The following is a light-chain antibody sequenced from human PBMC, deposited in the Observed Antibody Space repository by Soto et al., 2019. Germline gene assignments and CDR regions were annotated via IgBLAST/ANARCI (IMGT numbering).Light chain of an antibody. J-gene: IGKJ4*01. CDR2: DAS. CDR3: QHYNSYPLT. Sequence: EIQMTQSPSSLSASVGDRVTITCQASQGISNSLNWFQQKPGKAPKLLISDASSLESGVPSRFSGSGSGTEFTLTISSLQPDDFSTYYCQHYNSYPLTFGGGTKVDI. V-gene: IGKV1-16*01. CDR1: QGISNS.